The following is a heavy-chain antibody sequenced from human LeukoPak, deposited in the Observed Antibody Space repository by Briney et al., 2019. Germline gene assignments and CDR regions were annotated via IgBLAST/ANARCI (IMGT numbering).Heavy chain of an antibody. CDR2: IIPILGIA. J-gene: IGHJ4*02. CDR1: GGTFSSYA. Sequence: SVKLSCKASGGTFSSYAISWVRQPPAQGLEWVGRIIPILGIANYAQKFQGRVTITADKSTSTAYMELSSLRSEDTAVYYCARVVGYSYGYFDYWGQGTLVTVSS. CDR3: ARVVGYSYGYFDY. V-gene: IGHV1-69*04. D-gene: IGHD5-18*01.